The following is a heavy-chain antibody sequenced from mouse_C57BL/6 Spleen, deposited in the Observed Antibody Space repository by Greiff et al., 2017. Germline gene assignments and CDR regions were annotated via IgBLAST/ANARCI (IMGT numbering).Heavy chain of an antibody. J-gene: IGHJ2*01. Sequence: QLKESGPELVKPGASVKISCKASGYSFTSYYIHWVKQRPGQGLEWIGWIYPGSGNTKYNEKFKGKATLTADTSSSTAYMQLSSLTSEDSAVYYCARERTTVHFDYWGQGTTLTVSS. V-gene: IGHV1-66*01. D-gene: IGHD1-1*01. CDR2: IYPGSGNT. CDR3: ARERTTVHFDY. CDR1: GYSFTSYY.